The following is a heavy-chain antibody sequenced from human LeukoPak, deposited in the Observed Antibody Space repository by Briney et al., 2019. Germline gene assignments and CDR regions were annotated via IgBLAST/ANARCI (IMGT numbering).Heavy chain of an antibody. V-gene: IGHV1-46*01. CDR2: INPSGGST. CDR3: ARVRSRGYYDSSGYLLYGMDV. Sequence: ASVKVSCKASGYTFTSYYMHWVRQAPGQGLEWMGIINPSGGSTSYAQKFQGRVTITADKSTSTAYMELSSLRSEDTAVYYCARVRSRGYYDSSGYLLYGMDVWGQGTTVTVSS. J-gene: IGHJ6*02. D-gene: IGHD3-22*01. CDR1: GYTFTSYY.